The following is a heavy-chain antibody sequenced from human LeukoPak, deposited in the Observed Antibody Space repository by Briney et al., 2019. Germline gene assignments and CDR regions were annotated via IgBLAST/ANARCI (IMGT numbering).Heavy chain of an antibody. CDR2: INPSGGST. CDR3: ALRPRLRLGELSLHAFDY. Sequence: ASVKVSCKASGYTFTSYYMHWVRQAPGQGLEWMGIINPSGGSTSYAQKFQGRVTMTRDTSTSTVYMELSSLRSEDTAVYYCALRPRLRLGELSLHAFDYWGQGTLVTVSS. V-gene: IGHV1-46*01. CDR1: GYTFTSYY. D-gene: IGHD3-16*02. J-gene: IGHJ4*02.